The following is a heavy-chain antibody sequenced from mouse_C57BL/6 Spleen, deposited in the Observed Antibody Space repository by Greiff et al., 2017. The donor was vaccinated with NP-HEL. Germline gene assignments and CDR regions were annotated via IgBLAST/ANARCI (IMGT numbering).Heavy chain of an antibody. V-gene: IGHV1-54*01. D-gene: IGHD1-1*01. J-gene: IGHJ2*01. CDR2: INPGSGGT. CDR3: ARDTTVVATDYYFDY. Sequence: VKLMESGAELVRPGTSVKVSCKASGYAFTNYLIEWVKQRPGQGLEWIGVINPGSGGTNYNEKFKGKATLTADKSSSTAYMQLSSLTSEDSAVYFCARDTTVVATDYYFDYWGQGTTLTVSS. CDR1: GYAFTNYL.